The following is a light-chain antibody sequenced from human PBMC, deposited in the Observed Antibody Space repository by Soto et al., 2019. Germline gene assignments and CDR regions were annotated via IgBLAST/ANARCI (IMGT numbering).Light chain of an antibody. CDR3: QQYGSRPFT. J-gene: IGKJ2*01. CDR2: GAS. Sequence: EIVLTQSPGTLSLSPGERATLSCRASQSVYSSYLAWYQQKPGQAPRLLIYGASTRATGIPDRFSGSGSRTDFTLTISRLEPEDYCQQYGSRPFTFGQGTKAEIK. V-gene: IGKV3-20*01. CDR1: QSVYSSY.